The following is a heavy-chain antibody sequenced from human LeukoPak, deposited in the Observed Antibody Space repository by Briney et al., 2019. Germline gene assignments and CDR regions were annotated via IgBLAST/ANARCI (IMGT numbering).Heavy chain of an antibody. D-gene: IGHD5-12*01. CDR3: TTDRGYSAYHGSFDY. V-gene: IGHV3-15*01. CDR1: GFTFSSYW. J-gene: IGHJ4*02. CDR2: IKSKTDGGTT. Sequence: GGSLRLSCAASGFTFSSYWMSWVRQAPGKGLEWVGRIKSKTDGGTTDYAAPVKGRFTISRDDSKTTLYLQMNSLKTKDTAVYYCTTDRGYSAYHGSFDYWGQGTLVTVYS.